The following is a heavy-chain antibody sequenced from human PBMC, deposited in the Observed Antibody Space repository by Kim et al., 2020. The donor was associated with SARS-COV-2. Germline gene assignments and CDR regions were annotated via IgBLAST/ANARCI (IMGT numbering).Heavy chain of an antibody. CDR2: DGREK. V-gene: IGHV3-7*01. J-gene: IGHJ4*02. CDR3: ARKPPDY. Sequence: DGREKYYVDSVKRRFAISRDNAKNSLYLQMNSLRAEDTAVYYCARKPPDYWGQVTLVAVSS.